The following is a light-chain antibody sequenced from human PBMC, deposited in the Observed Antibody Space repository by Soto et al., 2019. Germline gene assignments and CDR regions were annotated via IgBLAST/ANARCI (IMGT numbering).Light chain of an antibody. V-gene: IGKV1-5*01. CDR3: QHYNTHSPT. J-gene: IGKJ1*01. CDR1: QSISNW. Sequence: DIQMAQSPSTLSASVGDRVTMTCRASQSISNWLVWYQQKPGKAPKLLIYGASTLESGVPSRFSGSGSGTEFTLTISSLQPDDFATFYCQHYNTHSPTFGQGTKVDIK. CDR2: GAS.